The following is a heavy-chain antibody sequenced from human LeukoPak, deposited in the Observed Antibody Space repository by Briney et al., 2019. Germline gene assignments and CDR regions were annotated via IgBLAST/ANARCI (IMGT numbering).Heavy chain of an antibody. D-gene: IGHD4-17*01. CDR3: AREATPYGDYGPASW. CDR2: INHSGGT. CDR1: GGSFSGYS. J-gene: IGHJ4*02. V-gene: IGHV4-34*01. Sequence: SETLSLTCAVYGGSFSGYSWNWIRQPPVKGLEWIGEINHSGGTNYNPSLKSRVIISVDTSKKQFSLKLSSVTVADTAVYYCAREATPYGDYGPASWWGQGTLVTVSS.